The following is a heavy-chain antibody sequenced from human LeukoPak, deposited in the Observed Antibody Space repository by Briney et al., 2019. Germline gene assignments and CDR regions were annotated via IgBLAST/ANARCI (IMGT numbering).Heavy chain of an antibody. CDR1: GYTFTGYY. CDR3: ASTRGQATNFDY. J-gene: IGHJ4*02. Sequence: VASVKVSCKASGYTFTGYYMHWVRQAPRQGLEWMGIINPSGGSTSYAQKFQGRVTMTRDTSTSTVYMELSSLRSEDTAVYYCASTRGQATNFDYWGQGTLVTVSS. CDR2: INPSGGST. D-gene: IGHD1-26*01. V-gene: IGHV1-46*01.